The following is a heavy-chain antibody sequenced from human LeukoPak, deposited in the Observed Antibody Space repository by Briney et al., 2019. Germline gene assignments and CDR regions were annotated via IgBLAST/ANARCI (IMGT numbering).Heavy chain of an antibody. J-gene: IGHJ4*02. CDR3: AKDRNIAVAGIC. CDR2: ISGSGGST. Sequence: GGSLRLSCAASGFTFSSYAMSWVRQAPGRGLEWVSAISGSGGSTYYADSVKGRFTISRDNSKNTLYLQMNSLRAEDTAVYYCAKDRNIAVAGICWGQGTLVTVSS. V-gene: IGHV3-23*01. D-gene: IGHD6-19*01. CDR1: GFTFSSYA.